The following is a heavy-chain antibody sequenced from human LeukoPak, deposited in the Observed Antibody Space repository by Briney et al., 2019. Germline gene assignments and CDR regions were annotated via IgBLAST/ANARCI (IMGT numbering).Heavy chain of an antibody. V-gene: IGHV1-18*01. J-gene: IGHJ4*02. D-gene: IGHD2-2*01. CDR3: TRDIPSSHIFDY. CDR2: ISAYNGST. CDR1: GYSFTSYG. Sequence: ASVKVSCKASGYSFTSYGISWVRQAPGQGLEWMGWISAYNGSTNYVQKLQGRVTMTTDTSTSTAYMELRSLRSDDTAVYYCTRDIPSSHIFDYWGQGTLVTVSS.